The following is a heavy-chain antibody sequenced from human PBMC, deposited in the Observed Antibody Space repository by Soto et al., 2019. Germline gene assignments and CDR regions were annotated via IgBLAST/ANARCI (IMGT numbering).Heavy chain of an antibody. Sequence: PGGSLRLSCAASGFTFSSYGMHWVRQAPGKGLEWVAVISYDGSNKYYADSVKGRFTISRDNSKNTLYLQMNSLRAEDTAVYYCAKLGRFDWLLVDYWGQGTLVTVSS. CDR2: ISYDGSNK. J-gene: IGHJ4*02. V-gene: IGHV3-30*18. D-gene: IGHD3-9*01. CDR1: GFTFSSYG. CDR3: AKLGRFDWLLVDY.